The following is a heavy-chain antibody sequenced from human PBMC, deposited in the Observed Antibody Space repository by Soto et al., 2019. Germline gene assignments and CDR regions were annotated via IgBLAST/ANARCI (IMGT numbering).Heavy chain of an antibody. V-gene: IGHV3-23*01. Sequence: GGSLRLSCAASGFTFSSYAMSWVRQAPGKGLEWVSAISGSGGTTYYADSVKGRFTISRDNSKNTLYLQMNSLRAEDTAVYYCAKGRRVAAAGEKYYYDGMDVWGQGTTVTVSS. CDR1: GFTFSSYA. D-gene: IGHD6-13*01. J-gene: IGHJ6*02. CDR3: AKGRRVAAAGEKYYYDGMDV. CDR2: ISGSGGTT.